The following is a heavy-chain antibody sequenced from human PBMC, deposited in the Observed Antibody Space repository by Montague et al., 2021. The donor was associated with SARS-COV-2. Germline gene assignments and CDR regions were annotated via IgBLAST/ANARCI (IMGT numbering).Heavy chain of an antibody. CDR3: ARTSASSDY. CDR1: GDSVSINSPA. CDR2: TYYRSKWYN. Sequence: CAISGDSVSINSPAWNWIRQSPSRRLERLGRTYYRSKWYNDYAVSVKSRITINPDTSKNQISLQLNSVTPEDTAVYYCARTSASSDYWGQGTLVTVSS. D-gene: IGHD1-26*01. V-gene: IGHV6-1*01. J-gene: IGHJ4*02.